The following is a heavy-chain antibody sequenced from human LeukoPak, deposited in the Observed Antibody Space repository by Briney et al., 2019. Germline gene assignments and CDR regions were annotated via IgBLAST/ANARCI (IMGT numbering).Heavy chain of an antibody. CDR2: INHSGST. V-gene: IGHV4-34*01. Sequence: SETLSLTCAVYGGSFSGYYWSWIRQPPGKGLEWIGEINHSGSTNYNPSLKSRVTISVDTSKNQFSLKLSSVTAADTAVYYCARSYGDYRYYYYYMDVWGKGTTVTISS. CDR3: ARSYGDYRYYYYYMDV. D-gene: IGHD4-17*01. J-gene: IGHJ6*03. CDR1: GGSFSGYY.